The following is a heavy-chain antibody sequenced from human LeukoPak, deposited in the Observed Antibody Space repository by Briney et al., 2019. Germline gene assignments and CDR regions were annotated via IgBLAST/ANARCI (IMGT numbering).Heavy chain of an antibody. CDR3: GGVDTAMVPGDLVYYYYMDV. D-gene: IGHD5-18*01. V-gene: IGHV1-69*01. CDR2: VIPIFGTA. J-gene: IGHJ6*03. Sequence: SVKVSCKASGGTFSSYAISWVRQAPGQGLEWMGGVIPIFGTANYAQKFQGRVTITADESTGTAYMELSSLRSEDTAVYYCGGVDTAMVPGDLVYYYYMDVWGKGTTVTVSS. CDR1: GGTFSSYA.